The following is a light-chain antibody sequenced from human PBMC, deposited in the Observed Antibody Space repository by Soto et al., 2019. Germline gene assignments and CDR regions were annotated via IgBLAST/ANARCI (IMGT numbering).Light chain of an antibody. V-gene: IGLV2-8*01. CDR3: GSYAGSNSWV. CDR1: SSDVGANKY. Sequence: QSALAQPPSASGSPGQSVTISCTGTSSDVGANKYVSWYQHHPGKAPKLIIYDVTERPSGVPDRFSGSKSGNTASLTVSGLQSEDEADYYCGSYAGSNSWVFGGGTKVTVL. CDR2: DVT. J-gene: IGLJ3*02.